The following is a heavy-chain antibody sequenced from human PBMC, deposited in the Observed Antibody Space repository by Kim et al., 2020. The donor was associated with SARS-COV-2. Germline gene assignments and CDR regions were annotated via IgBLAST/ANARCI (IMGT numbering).Heavy chain of an antibody. J-gene: IGHJ4*02. CDR3: ARDGGTSGSYYVY. D-gene: IGHD1-26*01. CDR2: INHSGST. Sequence: SETLSLTCAVYGGSFSGYYWSWIRQPPGKGLEWIGEINHSGSTNYNPSLKSRVTISVDTSKNQFSLKLSSVTAADTAVYYCARDGGTSGSYYVYWGQGTLVTVSS. V-gene: IGHV4-34*01. CDR1: GGSFSGYY.